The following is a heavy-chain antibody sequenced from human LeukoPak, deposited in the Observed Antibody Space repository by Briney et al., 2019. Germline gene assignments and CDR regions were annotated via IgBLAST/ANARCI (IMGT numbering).Heavy chain of an antibody. CDR1: GYSFASYW. CDR3: ARRGYGDYWGGCSFDY. V-gene: IGHV5-51*01. Sequence: GESLKISCKGSGYSFASYWIGWVRQMPGKGLEWMGIIYPGDSDTRYSPSFQGQVTISADKSISTAYLQWSSLKASDTAMYYCARRGYGDYWGGCSFDYWGQGTLVTVSS. D-gene: IGHD4-17*01. J-gene: IGHJ4*02. CDR2: IYPGDSDT.